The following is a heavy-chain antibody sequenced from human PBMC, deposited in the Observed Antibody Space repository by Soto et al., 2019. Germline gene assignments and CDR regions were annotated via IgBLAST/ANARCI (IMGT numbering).Heavy chain of an antibody. Sequence: SVKVSCKASGGTFSSYAISWVRQAPGQGLEWMVGIIPIFGTANYAQKFQGRVTITADESTSTAYMELSSLRSEDTAVYYSARVIGDSSGYSDDIPHYYFDYWGQGTLVTVSA. CDR3: ARVIGDSSGYSDDIPHYYFDY. V-gene: IGHV1-69*13. CDR1: GGTFSSYA. J-gene: IGHJ4*02. CDR2: IIPIFGTA. D-gene: IGHD3-22*01.